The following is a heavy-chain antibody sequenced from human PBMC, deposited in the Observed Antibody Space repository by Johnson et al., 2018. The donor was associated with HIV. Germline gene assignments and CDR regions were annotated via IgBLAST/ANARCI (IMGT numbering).Heavy chain of an antibody. CDR3: ARDLAPRPPARLDVFDV. Sequence: QVQLVESGGGVVQPGGSLRLSCAASGFSFSSYGIHWVRQAPGKGLEWVAFTQYDGSNKYYADSVKGRFTISRDNYKNTLYLQMSSVRPEDTAVYYCARDLAPRPPARLDVFDVWGQGTMVTVS. D-gene: IGHD2-15*01. CDR2: TQYDGSNK. J-gene: IGHJ3*01. CDR1: GFSFSSYG. V-gene: IGHV3-30*02.